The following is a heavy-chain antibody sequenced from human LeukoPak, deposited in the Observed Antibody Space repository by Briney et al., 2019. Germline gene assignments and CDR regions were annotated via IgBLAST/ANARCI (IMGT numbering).Heavy chain of an antibody. CDR3: ARTPTEYIVATED. CDR2: ISYDGSNK. J-gene: IGHJ4*02. V-gene: IGHV3-30*01. CDR1: GFTFSSYA. D-gene: IGHD5-12*01. Sequence: PGGSLRLSCAASGFTFSSYAMHWVRQAPGKGLEWVAVISYDGSNKYYADSVKGRFTISRDNSKNTLYLQMNSLRAEDTAVYYCARTPTEYIVATEDWGQETLVTVSS.